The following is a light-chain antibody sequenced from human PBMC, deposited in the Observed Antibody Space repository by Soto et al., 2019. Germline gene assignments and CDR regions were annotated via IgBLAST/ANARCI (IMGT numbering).Light chain of an antibody. CDR1: SSDVGAYNY. J-gene: IGLJ1*01. V-gene: IGLV2-8*01. CDR3: SSHAGSIHFYV. Sequence: QFALTQPPSASGSPGQSVTISCTGTSSDVGAYNYVSWYQQHPGKAPKLIISEVSQRPSGVPDRFSGSKSGNTASLTVSGLQAEDEADYYCSSHAGSIHFYVFGTGTKVTVL. CDR2: EVS.